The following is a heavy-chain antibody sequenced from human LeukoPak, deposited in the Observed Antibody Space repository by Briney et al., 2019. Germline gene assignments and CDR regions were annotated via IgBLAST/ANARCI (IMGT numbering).Heavy chain of an antibody. D-gene: IGHD4-23*01. J-gene: IGHJ6*03. CDR1: GFTFSSYG. CDR3: AKDPTCGGNHRRYYYYYMDV. V-gene: IGHV3-30*02. Sequence: GGSLRLSCAASGFTFSSYGMHWVRQAPGKGLEWVAFIRYDGSNKYYADSVKGRFTISRDNSKNTLYLQMDSLRAEDTAVYYCAKDPTCGGNHRRYYYYYMDVWGKGTTVTISS. CDR2: IRYDGSNK.